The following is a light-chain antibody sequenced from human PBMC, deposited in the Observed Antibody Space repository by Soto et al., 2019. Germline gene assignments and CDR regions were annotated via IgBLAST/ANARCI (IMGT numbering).Light chain of an antibody. CDR3: QQYGKSPSGR. CDR2: KAS. V-gene: IGKV1-5*03. Sequence: DIQTTQSPSTLSGSVGDRVTITCRASQTISSWLAWYQQRPGKAPKLLIYKASTLKSGVPSRFSGSGSGTEFTLTISRVEPDDFAVCYCQQYGKSPSGRFGQGTKVDIK. CDR1: QTISSW. J-gene: IGKJ1*01.